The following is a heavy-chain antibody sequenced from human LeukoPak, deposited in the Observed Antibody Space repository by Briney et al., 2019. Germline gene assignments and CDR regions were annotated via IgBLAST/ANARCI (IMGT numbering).Heavy chain of an antibody. CDR1: GYTFTGYY. J-gene: IGHJ6*03. Sequence: ASVKVSCKASGYTFTGYYIHWVRQAPGQGLEWMGWINPNSGGTNYAQKFQGWVTMTRDMSISTAYMEVSRLRSDDTAVYYCASTYSYYYMDVWGKGTTVTVSS. V-gene: IGHV1-2*04. D-gene: IGHD2-21*01. CDR3: ASTYSYYYMDV. CDR2: INPNSGGT.